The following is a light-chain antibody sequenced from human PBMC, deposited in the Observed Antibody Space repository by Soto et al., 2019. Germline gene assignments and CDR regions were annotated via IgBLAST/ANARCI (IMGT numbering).Light chain of an antibody. V-gene: IGKV1-39*01. Sequence: DIQLTQSPSSLSASVGDRVTITCRASQSISSYLTWYQQKPGQAPKLLIYAASSLQSGVPSRFNGSGSGTDFTLTISRLQPEDFATYYCQQSYSTPLTFGGGTKVEIK. CDR3: QQSYSTPLT. J-gene: IGKJ4*01. CDR1: QSISSY. CDR2: AAS.